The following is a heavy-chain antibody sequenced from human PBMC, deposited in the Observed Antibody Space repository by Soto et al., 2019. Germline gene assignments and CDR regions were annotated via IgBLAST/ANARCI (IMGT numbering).Heavy chain of an antibody. CDR2: IIPIFGTA. Sequence: SVKVSCKASGGTFSSYAISWVRQAPGQGLEWMRGIIPIFGTANYAQKFQGRVAITPDESTSTAYMELSSLRSEDTAAYYCATPTYPRYCGPLYAFDIWDQGTMVTVSS. V-gene: IGHV1-69*13. CDR1: GGTFSSYA. CDR3: ATPTYPRYCGPLYAFDI. J-gene: IGHJ3*02. D-gene: IGHD2-21*01.